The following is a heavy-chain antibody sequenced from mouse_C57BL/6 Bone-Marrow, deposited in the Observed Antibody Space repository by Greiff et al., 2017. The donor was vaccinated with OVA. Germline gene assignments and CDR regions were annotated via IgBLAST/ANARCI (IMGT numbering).Heavy chain of an antibody. J-gene: IGHJ3*01. CDR3: ARDDYDETWFAY. CDR1: GYTFTSYW. D-gene: IGHD2-4*01. CDR2: IDPSDSYT. V-gene: IGHV1-69*01. Sequence: VQLQQPGAELVMPGASVKLSCKASGYTFTSYWMHWVKQRPGPGLEWIGEIDPSDSYTNYNQKFTGKSTLTVDKASSTAYMQLSSLTSEDSAVYYCARDDYDETWFAYWGQGTLVTVSA.